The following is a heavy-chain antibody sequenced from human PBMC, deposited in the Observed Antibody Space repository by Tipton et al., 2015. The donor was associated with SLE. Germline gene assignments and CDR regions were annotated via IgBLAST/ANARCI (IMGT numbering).Heavy chain of an antibody. V-gene: IGHV3-53*01. Sequence: SLRLSCAASGFTVSSNHMCWVRQAPGKGLEWVSLIYSGGSTYYADSVKGRFTISRDNSKNTLYLQMNSLRAEDTAVYYCARDTSRFFDYWGQGTLVTVSS. J-gene: IGHJ4*02. D-gene: IGHD2-2*01. CDR2: IYSGGST. CDR1: GFTVSSNH. CDR3: ARDTSRFFDY.